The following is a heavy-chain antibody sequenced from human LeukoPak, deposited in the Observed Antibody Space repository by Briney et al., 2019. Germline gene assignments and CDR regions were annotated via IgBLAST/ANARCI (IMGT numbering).Heavy chain of an antibody. V-gene: IGHV1-69*05. J-gene: IGHJ6*03. CDR2: IIPIFGTA. Sequence: SVKDSCKASGGTFSSYAISWVRQAPGQGLEWMGGIIPIFGTANYAQKFQGRVTITTDESTSTAYMELSSLRSEDTAVYYCARDRGEIIAAHYYYYYMDVWGKGTTVTVSS. CDR3: ARDRGEIIAAHYYYYYMDV. CDR1: GGTFSSYA. D-gene: IGHD6-6*01.